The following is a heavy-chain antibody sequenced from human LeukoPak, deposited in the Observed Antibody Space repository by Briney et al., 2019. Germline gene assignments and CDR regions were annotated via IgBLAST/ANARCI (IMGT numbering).Heavy chain of an antibody. D-gene: IGHD1-14*01. Sequence: GGSQRLSCAASGFTFSNYWMSWVRQAPGKGLEWVANIKQDGSEKYYVDSVKGRFTISRDNAKNSLYLQMNSLRAEDTAVYYCTRGHSDHIGIYDYWGQGTLVTVSS. CDR1: GFTFSNYW. CDR2: IKQDGSEK. CDR3: TRGHSDHIGIYDY. J-gene: IGHJ4*02. V-gene: IGHV3-7*01.